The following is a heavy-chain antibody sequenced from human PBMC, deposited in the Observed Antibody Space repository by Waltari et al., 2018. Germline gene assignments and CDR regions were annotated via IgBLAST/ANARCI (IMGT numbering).Heavy chain of an antibody. V-gene: IGHV1-69*09. CDR3: ARDQGDIVVVPAADLYYYGMDV. CDR2: IIPILGIA. J-gene: IGHJ6*02. Sequence: QVQLVQSGAEVKKPGSSVKVSCKASGGTFSSYAISWVRQAPGQGLEWMGRIIPILGIANYAQKFQGRVTITADKSTSTAYMELSSLRSEDTAVYYCARDQGDIVVVPAADLYYYGMDVWGQGTTVTVSS. CDR1: GGTFSSYA. D-gene: IGHD2-2*01.